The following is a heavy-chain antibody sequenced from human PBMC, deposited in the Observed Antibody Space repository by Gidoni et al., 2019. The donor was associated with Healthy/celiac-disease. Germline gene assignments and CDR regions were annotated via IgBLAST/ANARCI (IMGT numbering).Heavy chain of an antibody. V-gene: IGHV3-15*01. CDR3: TTEDYDFWSGYQNWFDP. J-gene: IGHJ5*02. CDR1: GFTFSNAW. CDR2: IKSKTDGGTT. Sequence: EVQLVESGGGLVKPGGSLRLSCAASGFTFSNAWMSWVRQAPGKGLEWVGRIKSKTDGGTTDYAAPVKGRFTISRDDSKNTLYLQMNSLKTEDTAVYYCTTEDYDFWSGYQNWFDPWGQGTLVTVSS. D-gene: IGHD3-3*01.